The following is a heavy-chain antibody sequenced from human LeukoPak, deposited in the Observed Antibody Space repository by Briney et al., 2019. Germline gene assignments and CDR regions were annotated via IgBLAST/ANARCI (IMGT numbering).Heavy chain of an antibody. J-gene: IGHJ5*02. Sequence: GASVKVSCKASGYTFTSYYMHWVRQAPGQGLEWMGIINPSGGSTSYAQKFQGRVTMTRNTSISTAYMELSSLRSEDTAVYYCARLYCSSTSCYFSRYHNWFDPWGQGTLVTVSS. CDR1: GYTFTSYY. V-gene: IGHV1-46*01. CDR3: ARLYCSSTSCYFSRYHNWFDP. D-gene: IGHD2-2*01. CDR2: INPSGGST.